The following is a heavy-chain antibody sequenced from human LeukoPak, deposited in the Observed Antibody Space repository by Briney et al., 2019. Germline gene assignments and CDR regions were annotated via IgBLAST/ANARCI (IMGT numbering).Heavy chain of an antibody. J-gene: IGHJ6*02. D-gene: IGHD3-3*01. CDR1: GFTFNNYG. Sequence: PGGSLRLSCAASGFTFNNYGMHWVRQAPGKGLEWVAVIWYDGSNKYYADSVKGRFTISRDNSKNTLYLQMNSLRAEDTAVYYCARDTIPYGMDVWGQGTTVTVSS. V-gene: IGHV3-33*08. CDR3: ARDTIPYGMDV. CDR2: IWYDGSNK.